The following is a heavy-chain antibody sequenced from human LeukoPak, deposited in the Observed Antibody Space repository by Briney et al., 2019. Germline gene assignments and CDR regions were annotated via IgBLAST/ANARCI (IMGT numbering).Heavy chain of an antibody. D-gene: IGHD6-19*01. CDR1: GFIFSSYG. V-gene: IGHV3-33*01. Sequence: GRSLRLSCAASGFIFSSYGMHWVRQAPGKGLEWVAVIWYDGSNKYYADPVKGRFTISRDNSKNTLYLQMNSLRAEDTAVYYCARADGWLVGVSYWGQGTLVTVSS. CDR3: ARADGWLVGVSY. CDR2: IWYDGSNK. J-gene: IGHJ4*02.